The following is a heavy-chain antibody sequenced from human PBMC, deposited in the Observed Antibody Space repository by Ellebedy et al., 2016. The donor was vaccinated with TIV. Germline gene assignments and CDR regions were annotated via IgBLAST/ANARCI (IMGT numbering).Heavy chain of an antibody. CDR2: MNPNSGNT. CDR1: GYTFTSYD. Sequence: ASVKVSCXASGYTFTSYDINWVRQATGQGLEWMGWMNPNSGNTGYAQKFQGRVTMTTDTSTSTAYMELRSLRSDDTAVYYWARDRDIVATIAYFDYWGQGTLVTVSS. D-gene: IGHD5-12*01. J-gene: IGHJ4*02. CDR3: ARDRDIVATIAYFDY. V-gene: IGHV1-8*01.